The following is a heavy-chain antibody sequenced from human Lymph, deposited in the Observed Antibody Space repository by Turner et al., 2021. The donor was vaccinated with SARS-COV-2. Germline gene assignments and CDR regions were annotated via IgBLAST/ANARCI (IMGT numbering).Heavy chain of an antibody. V-gene: IGHV3-9*01. CDR3: AKGVSRAMFRVDYYDMDY. Sequence: EVQLVESGGGLVQPGRSLRLSCAASGFTFSSYAMHWVRQAPGKGLEWVSGSSWSSGAIGYADSVKGRFTISRDNAKNTLYLQMNSLRAEDTALYYCAKGVSRAMFRVDYYDMDYWGQGTPVTVSS. D-gene: IGHD5-18*01. CDR1: GFTFSSYA. J-gene: IGHJ6*02. CDR2: SSWSSGAI.